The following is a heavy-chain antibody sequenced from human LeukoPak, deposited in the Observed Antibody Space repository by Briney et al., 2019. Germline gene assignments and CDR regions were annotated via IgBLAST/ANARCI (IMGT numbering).Heavy chain of an antibody. V-gene: IGHV3-48*01. CDR3: ARENSGSCYQSDY. CDR1: GFTFSSYS. D-gene: IGHD1-26*01. J-gene: IGHJ4*02. CDR2: ISSSSATI. Sequence: PGGSLRLSCAASGFTFSSYSMNWVRQAPGKGLEWVSYISSSSATIYYADSVKGRFTISRDNAKNSLYLQMNGLRAEDTAVYYCARENSGSCYQSDYWGQGTLVTVSS.